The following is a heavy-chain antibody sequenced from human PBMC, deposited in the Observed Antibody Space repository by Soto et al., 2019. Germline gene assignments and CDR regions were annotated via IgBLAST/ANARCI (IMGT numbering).Heavy chain of an antibody. V-gene: IGHV1-3*01. CDR3: ARGHSNTPYDAFDI. CDR1: AYTFTSYG. J-gene: IGHJ3*02. CDR2: INADSGNT. D-gene: IGHD6-13*01. Sequence: ALVKVSCKASAYTFTSYGMHWVRHAPGQRLEWMGWINADSGNTKYSEKFQDRVTITRDTSASTAYMDLSSLRSEDTAVYYCARGHSNTPYDAFDIWGQGTMVTVSS.